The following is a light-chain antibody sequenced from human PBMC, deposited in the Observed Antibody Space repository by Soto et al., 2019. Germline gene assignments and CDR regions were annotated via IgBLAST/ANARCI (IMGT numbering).Light chain of an antibody. Sequence: EIVLTQSPGTLSLSPGERATLSCRASQSVSNTYLAWYQQKPGLAPRLLIYDASSRATGIPDRFSGSGSGTDFTLTISRLEPEDFAVYYCQQYGSSPGTFGQGTKVDIK. CDR2: DAS. CDR1: QSVSNTY. CDR3: QQYGSSPGT. V-gene: IGKV3D-20*01. J-gene: IGKJ1*01.